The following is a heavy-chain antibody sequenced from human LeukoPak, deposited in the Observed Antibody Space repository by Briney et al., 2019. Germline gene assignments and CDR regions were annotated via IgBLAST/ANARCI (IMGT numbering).Heavy chain of an antibody. CDR2: IYYTGST. CDR3: ARQRRTGDLG. CDR1: GGSIRSGNYY. V-gene: IGHV4-30-4*08. J-gene: IGHJ4*02. Sequence: SETLSLTCTVSGGSIRSGNYYWSWIRKPPGKGLEWIGYIYYTGSTYYNPSLRSRVTISVDTSNNQFSLKLSSVTAADTAVYYCARQRRTGDLGWGQGTLVTVSS. D-gene: IGHD7-27*01.